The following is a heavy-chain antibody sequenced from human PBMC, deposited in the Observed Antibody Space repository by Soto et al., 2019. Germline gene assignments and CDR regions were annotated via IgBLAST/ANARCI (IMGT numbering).Heavy chain of an antibody. J-gene: IGHJ6*02. CDR3: ARGLDCSGGSCYYGMDV. D-gene: IGHD2-15*01. CDR2: IYYSGST. V-gene: IGHV4-59*01. Sequence: QVQLQESGPGLVKPSETLSLTCTVSGGSISSYYWSWIRQPPGKGLEWIGYIYYSGSTNYNPSLKSRVTISVDTSKNQFSLKLSSVTAADTAVYYCARGLDCSGGSCYYGMDVWGQGTTVTVSS. CDR1: GGSISSYY.